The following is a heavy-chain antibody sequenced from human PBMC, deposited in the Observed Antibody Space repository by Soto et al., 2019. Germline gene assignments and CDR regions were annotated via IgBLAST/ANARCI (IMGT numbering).Heavy chain of an antibody. CDR3: AKKTNYEIPGIPENYFDC. CDR2: ISAGDGTT. CDR1: GFTFSIYA. J-gene: IGHJ4*02. Sequence: GGSLRLSCAASGFTFSIYAMNWVRQAPGKGLEWVSAISAGDGTTYYSDSVKGRFTISRDNSKNTVYLQMNSLRVEDSAIYYCAKKTNYEIPGIPENYFDCWGQGTLVTVSS. V-gene: IGHV3-23*01. D-gene: IGHD3-16*01.